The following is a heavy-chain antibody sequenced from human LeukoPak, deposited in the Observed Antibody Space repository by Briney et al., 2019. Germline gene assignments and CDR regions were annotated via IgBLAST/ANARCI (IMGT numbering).Heavy chain of an antibody. J-gene: IGHJ3*02. D-gene: IGHD6-13*01. CDR3: ARDQSVRLLQTSSTYFKHVFAI. V-gene: IGHV1-18*01. CDR1: GYTFTNYG. CDR2: ISAYNGNT. Sequence: ASVKVSCKTSGYTFTNYGISWVRQAPELGLEWMGWISAYNGNTNYAQKVQGRVTMTTDTSTSTAYMELRSLRFDDTAVYYCARDQSVRLLQTSSTYFKHVFAIWGQGSMVTVSS.